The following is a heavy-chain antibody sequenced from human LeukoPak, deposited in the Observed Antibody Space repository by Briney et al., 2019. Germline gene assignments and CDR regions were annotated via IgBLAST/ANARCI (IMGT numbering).Heavy chain of an antibody. CDR2: ISDSGGST. Sequence: GGSLRLSCAASGFTFSSYAMSWVRQAPGKGLEWVSGISDSGGSTYYADSVKGRFTISRDNSKNTLYLQMNSLRAEDTAVYYCAKGSTFFYYMDVWGKGTTVTVSS. V-gene: IGHV3-23*01. D-gene: IGHD3-3*01. CDR3: AKGSTFFYYMDV. CDR1: GFTFSSYA. J-gene: IGHJ6*03.